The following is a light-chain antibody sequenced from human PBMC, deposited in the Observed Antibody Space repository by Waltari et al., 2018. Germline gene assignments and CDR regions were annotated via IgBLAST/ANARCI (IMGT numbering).Light chain of an antibody. J-gene: IGKJ1*01. CDR3: QQYNNGPPWT. CDR2: GAS. V-gene: IGKV3-15*01. CDR1: QTVSDK. Sequence: EIVMTQSPATLSVSPGERATLPCRASQTVSDKLAWYQQKPGQAPRLLISGASTRATGVPARFSGSGSGTEFTLTISSLQSEDFAIYYCQQYNNGPPWTFGQGTKVEFK.